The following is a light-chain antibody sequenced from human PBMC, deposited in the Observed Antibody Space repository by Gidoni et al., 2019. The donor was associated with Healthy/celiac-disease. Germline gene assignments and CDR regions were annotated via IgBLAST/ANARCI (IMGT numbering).Light chain of an antibody. CDR2: AAS. V-gene: IGKV1-8*01. J-gene: IGKJ1*01. CDR1: QGISSY. Sequence: GDRVTITCRASQGISSYLAWYQQKPGKAPKLLIYAASTLQSGVPSRFSGSGSGTDFTLTISCLQSEDFATYYCQQYYSYPWTFGQGTKVEIK. CDR3: QQYYSYPWT.